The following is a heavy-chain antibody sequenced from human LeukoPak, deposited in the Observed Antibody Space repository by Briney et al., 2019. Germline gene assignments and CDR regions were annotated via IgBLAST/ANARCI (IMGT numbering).Heavy chain of an antibody. D-gene: IGHD5-12*01. CDR3: ARHSSGYDPYFDY. CDR2: ISYSGTT. V-gene: IGHV4-59*08. CDR1: GASISSYY. Sequence: SETLSLTCTVSGASISSYYWSWIRQPPGKGLEWIGYISYSGTTNYSPSLKSRVTISAVTSRNHFSLKLSSVTAADTAMYYCARHSSGYDPYFDYWGQGTLVTVSS. J-gene: IGHJ4*02.